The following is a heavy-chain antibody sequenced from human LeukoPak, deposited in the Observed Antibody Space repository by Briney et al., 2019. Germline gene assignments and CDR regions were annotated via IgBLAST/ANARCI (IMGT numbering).Heavy chain of an antibody. CDR3: TTDPDYYGSGSYPEYFDY. D-gene: IGHD3-10*01. CDR1: GFTFSNAW. CDR2: IKSKTDGGTT. Sequence: GGSLRLSCAASGFTFSNAWMSWVRQAPGRGLEWVGRIKSKTDGGTTDYAAPVKGRFTISRDDSKNTLYLQMNSLKTEDTAVYYCTTDPDYYGSGSYPEYFDYWGQGTLVTVSS. V-gene: IGHV3-15*01. J-gene: IGHJ4*02.